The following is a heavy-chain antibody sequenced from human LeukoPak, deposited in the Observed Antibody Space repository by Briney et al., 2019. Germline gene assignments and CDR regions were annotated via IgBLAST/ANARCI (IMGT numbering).Heavy chain of an antibody. D-gene: IGHD4-17*01. CDR1: GFTFSSYA. V-gene: IGHV3-23*01. J-gene: IGHJ4*02. CDR3: ARGGRYGDFTDFDY. CDR2: ISGSGGST. Sequence: PGGSLRLSCAASGFTFSSYAMSWVRQAPGKGLEWVSAISGSGGSTSYAQKFQGRVTMTRDTSTSTVYMELSSLRSEDTAVYYCARGGRYGDFTDFDYWGQGTLVTVSS.